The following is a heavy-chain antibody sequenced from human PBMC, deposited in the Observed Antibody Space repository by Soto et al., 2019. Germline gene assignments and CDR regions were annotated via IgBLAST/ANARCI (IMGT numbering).Heavy chain of an antibody. CDR1: GGSISSSDYY. V-gene: IGHV4-39*01. CDR3: ATSQPPAVAGDFDY. Sequence: SETLSLTCTVSGGSISSSDYYWGWIRQPPGKGLEWIGSIFYSGSTYHNPSLKSRVTISVDTSKNQFSLKLSSVTAADTAVYYCATSQPPAVAGDFDYWDQGTLVTVSS. CDR2: IFYSGST. D-gene: IGHD6-19*01. J-gene: IGHJ4*02.